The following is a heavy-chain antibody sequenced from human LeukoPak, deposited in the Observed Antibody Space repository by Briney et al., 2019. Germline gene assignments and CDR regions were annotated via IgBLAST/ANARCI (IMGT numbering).Heavy chain of an antibody. V-gene: IGHV4-34*01. J-gene: IGHJ4*02. CDR2: INHSGST. CDR3: ARVYGSYSYYFDY. CDR1: GGSFSGYY. D-gene: IGHD1-26*01. Sequence: SETLSLTGAVYGGSFSGYYWSWIRQPPGKGLEWIGEINHSGSTNYNPSLKSRVTISVDTSKNQFSLKLSSVTAADTAVYYCARVYGSYSYYFDYWGQGTLVTVSS.